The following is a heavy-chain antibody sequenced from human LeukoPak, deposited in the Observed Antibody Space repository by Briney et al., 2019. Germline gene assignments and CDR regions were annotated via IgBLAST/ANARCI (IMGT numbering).Heavy chain of an antibody. CDR1: GYTFTGYY. CDR2: INPNSGDT. Sequence: AAVKVSCKASGYTFTGYYIHWVRQAPGQGPEWMGWINPNSGDTYYAQMFQGSVTMTRDTSITTAYMELCRLRSDDRAVYYCAREAHGSGTYYSDYWGQGTLVTVSS. CDR3: AREAHGSGTYYSDY. J-gene: IGHJ4*02. V-gene: IGHV1-2*02. D-gene: IGHD3-10*01.